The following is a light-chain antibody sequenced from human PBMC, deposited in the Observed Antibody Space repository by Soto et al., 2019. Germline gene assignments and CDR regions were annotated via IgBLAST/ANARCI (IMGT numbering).Light chain of an antibody. V-gene: IGKV3-20*01. CDR1: QSVSGNS. Sequence: EILLTQSPGTLSWSPGERGTLSCSASQSVSGNSLAWYQQKPGQAPRVLIYDTSRRAAGIPDRFSGSGSGTDFTLTISRLEPEDFAVYYCQQYGSSPPWTFGQGTKVDIK. J-gene: IGKJ1*01. CDR3: QQYGSSPPWT. CDR2: DTS.